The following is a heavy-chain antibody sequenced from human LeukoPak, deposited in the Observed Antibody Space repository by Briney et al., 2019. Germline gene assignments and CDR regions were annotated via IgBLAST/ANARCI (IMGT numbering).Heavy chain of an antibody. J-gene: IGHJ5*02. CDR2: IYYSGST. D-gene: IGHD3-10*01. CDR3: ARDRYGSGSYYNNWFDP. CDR1: GGSISSYY. Sequence: SETLSLTCTVSGGSISSYYWSWIRQPPGKGLEWIGYIYYSGSTNYNPSLKSRVTISVDTSKNQFSLKLSSVAAADTAAYYCARDRYGSGSYYNNWFDPWGQGTLVTVSS. V-gene: IGHV4-59*01.